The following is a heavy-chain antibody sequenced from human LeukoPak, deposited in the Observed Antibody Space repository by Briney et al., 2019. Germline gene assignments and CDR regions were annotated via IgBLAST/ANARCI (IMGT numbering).Heavy chain of an antibody. CDR2: IYPGDSDT. CDR3: ARRGSYSSSWYGYYFDY. Sequence: GEFLKISCKGSGYSFTSYWIGWVRQMPGKGLEWMGIIYPGDSDTRYSPSFQGQVTISADKSISTAYLQWSSLKASDTAMYYCARRGSYSSSWYGYYFDYWGQGTLVTVSS. J-gene: IGHJ4*02. V-gene: IGHV5-51*01. CDR1: GYSFTSYW. D-gene: IGHD6-13*01.